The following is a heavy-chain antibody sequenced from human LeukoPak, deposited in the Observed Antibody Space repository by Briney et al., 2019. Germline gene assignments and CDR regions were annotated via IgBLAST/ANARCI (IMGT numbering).Heavy chain of an antibody. CDR2: ISPIFGTA. J-gene: IGHJ4*02. Sequence: SVKVSCKASGGTFSSYAISWVRQAPGQGLEWMGGISPIFGTANYAQKFQGRVTITADESTSTAYMELSSLRSERTAVYYCAREAYSSGWSETDYWGQGTLVTVSS. CDR1: GGTFSSYA. D-gene: IGHD6-19*01. V-gene: IGHV1-69*13. CDR3: AREAYSSGWSETDY.